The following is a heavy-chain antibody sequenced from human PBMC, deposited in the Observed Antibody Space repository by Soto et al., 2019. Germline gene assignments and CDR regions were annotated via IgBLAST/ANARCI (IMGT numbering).Heavy chain of an antibody. CDR2: IKSKTDGGTT. CDR1: GFTFSNAW. Sequence: GGSLRLSCAASGFTFSNAWMSWVRQAPGKGLEWVGRIKSKTDGGTTDYAAPVKGRFTISRDDSKNTLYLQMNSLKTEDTAVYYCTTGDYCSGGSCYPEYGASDIWGQGTMVPV. J-gene: IGHJ3*02. V-gene: IGHV3-15*01. CDR3: TTGDYCSGGSCYPEYGASDI. D-gene: IGHD2-15*01.